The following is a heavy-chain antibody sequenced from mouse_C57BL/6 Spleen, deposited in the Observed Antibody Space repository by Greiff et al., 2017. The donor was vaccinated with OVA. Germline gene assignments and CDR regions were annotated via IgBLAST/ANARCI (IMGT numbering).Heavy chain of an antibody. D-gene: IGHD2-4*01. CDR2: ISYSGST. CDR3: ARKDYDDAMDY. V-gene: IGHV3-1*01. CDR1: GYSITSGYD. J-gene: IGHJ4*01. Sequence: EVQLQQSGPGMVKPSQSLSLTCTVTGYSITSGYDWHWIRHFPGNKLEWMGYISYSGSTNYNPSLKSRISITHDTSKNHFFLKLNSVTTEDTATYYCARKDYDDAMDYWGQGTSVTVSS.